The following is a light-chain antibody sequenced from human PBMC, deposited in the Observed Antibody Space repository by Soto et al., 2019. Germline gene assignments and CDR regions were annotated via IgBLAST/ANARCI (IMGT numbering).Light chain of an antibody. CDR1: QSVSSY. Sequence: EIVLTQSPATLSLSPGERATLSCRASQSVSSYLAWYQQKPGQAPRLLIYGASTRATGIPARFSGSGSGTEFTLTISSLQSEDFAVYCCQQYNNWPPWTFGQGTKVDIK. CDR3: QQYNNWPPWT. CDR2: GAS. J-gene: IGKJ1*01. V-gene: IGKV3-15*01.